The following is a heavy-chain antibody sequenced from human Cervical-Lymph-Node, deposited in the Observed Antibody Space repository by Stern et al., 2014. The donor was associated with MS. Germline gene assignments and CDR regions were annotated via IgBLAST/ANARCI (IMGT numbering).Heavy chain of an antibody. CDR1: GYSYTIYY. Sequence: EVQLVESGAEVKKPGEALKISCKLSGYSYTIYYIAGVCQMPGKGLDWLGIIFPYDSDTTYSPSFQVQVPISAYKSIPPASLHCSSLRASDTAMYYCARHVQGFDYWGQGTLVTVSS. J-gene: IGHJ4*02. CDR2: IFPYDSDT. CDR3: ARHVQGFDY. V-gene: IGHV5-51*01.